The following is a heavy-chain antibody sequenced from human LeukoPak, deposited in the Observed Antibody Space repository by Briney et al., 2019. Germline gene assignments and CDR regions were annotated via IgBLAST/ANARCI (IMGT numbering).Heavy chain of an antibody. J-gene: IGHJ4*02. CDR2: ISSSGSTI. Sequence: GGSLRLSCAASGFTFSDYYMSWIRQAPGKGLEWVSYISSSGSTIYYADSVKGRFTISRDNAKNSLYLQMNSLRAEDTAVYYCATQRYDSNNFGNAGRSYHFDFWGQGTHVTVSS. V-gene: IGHV3-11*01. CDR1: GFTFSDYY. CDR3: ATQRYDSNNFGNAGRSYHFDF. D-gene: IGHD4-11*01.